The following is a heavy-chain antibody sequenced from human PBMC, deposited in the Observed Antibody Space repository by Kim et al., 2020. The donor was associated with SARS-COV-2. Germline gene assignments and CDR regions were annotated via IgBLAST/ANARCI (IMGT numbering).Heavy chain of an antibody. CDR2: IYTSGST. CDR1: GGSISSGSYY. CDR3: ARGSSDYYYYYYGMDV. V-gene: IGHV4-61*02. Sequence: SETLSLTCTVSGGSISSGSYYWSWIRQPAGKGLEWIGRIYTSGSTNYNPSLKSRVTISVDTSKNQFSLKLSSVTAADTAVYYCARGSSDYYYYYYGMDVWGQGTTVTVSS. J-gene: IGHJ6*02.